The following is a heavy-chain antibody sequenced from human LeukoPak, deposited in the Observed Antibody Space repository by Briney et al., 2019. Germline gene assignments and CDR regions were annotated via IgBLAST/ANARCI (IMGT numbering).Heavy chain of an antibody. CDR1: GGTFSSYA. CDR3: AKDHPERYSYGTPFDY. J-gene: IGHJ4*02. CDR2: ISPDSGDT. V-gene: IGHV1-18*01. D-gene: IGHD5-18*01. Sequence: ASVKVSRKASGGTFSSYAISWVRQAPGQGLEWMGWISPDSGDTSFAQKFQGRVTMTTDTSTTTAYMELRSLRSDDTAVYFCAKDHPERYSYGTPFDYWGQGTLVTVSS.